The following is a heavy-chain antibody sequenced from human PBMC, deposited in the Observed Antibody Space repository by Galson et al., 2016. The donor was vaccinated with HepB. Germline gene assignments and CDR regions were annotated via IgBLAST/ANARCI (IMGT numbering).Heavy chain of an antibody. Sequence: SVKVSCKASGYNFLSYGISWVRQAPGQGLEWLGWISAYSAKTNYGQKLQGRVTMTTETSTSTAYMELRSLRSDDTAVYYCARDQSDYYVWGSFYFDYWGRGTLVTVSP. CDR2: ISAYSAKT. J-gene: IGHJ4*02. CDR3: ARDQSDYYVWGSFYFDY. D-gene: IGHD3-16*01. V-gene: IGHV1-18*01. CDR1: GYNFLSYG.